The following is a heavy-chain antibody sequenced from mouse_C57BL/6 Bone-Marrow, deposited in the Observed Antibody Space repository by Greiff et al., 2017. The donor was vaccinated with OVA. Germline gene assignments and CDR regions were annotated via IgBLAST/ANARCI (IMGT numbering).Heavy chain of an antibody. CDR3: ARPLDYYGSSYWYVDV. CDR2: INPNNGGT. D-gene: IGHD1-1*01. Sequence: EVQLQQSGPELVKPGASVKISCKASGYTFTDYYMNWVKQSHGKSLEWIGDINPNNGGTSYNQKFKGKATLTVDKSSSTAYRELRSLTSEDSAVYYCARPLDYYGSSYWYVDVWGTGTTVTVSS. J-gene: IGHJ1*03. V-gene: IGHV1-26*01. CDR1: GYTFTDYY.